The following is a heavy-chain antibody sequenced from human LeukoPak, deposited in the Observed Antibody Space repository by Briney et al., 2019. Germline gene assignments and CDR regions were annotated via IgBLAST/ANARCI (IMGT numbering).Heavy chain of an antibody. CDR3: ATSSHYSQRL. Sequence: PSETLSLTCTVSGGSISSYWYNWIRQPAGKGLEWIGRIYTTGNTNYNPSLKSRVTMSVDTSKNQFSLKLSSVTAADTAVYYCATSSHYSQRLWGQGTLVTVSS. D-gene: IGHD3-10*01. J-gene: IGHJ4*02. CDR2: IYTTGNT. V-gene: IGHV4-4*07. CDR1: GGSISSYW.